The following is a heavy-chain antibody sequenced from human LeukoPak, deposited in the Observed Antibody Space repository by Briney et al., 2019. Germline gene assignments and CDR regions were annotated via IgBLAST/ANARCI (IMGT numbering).Heavy chain of an antibody. V-gene: IGHV1-18*01. CDR3: ARDPYYDILTGYDWFDP. CDR1: GYTFTSYG. CDR2: ISAYNGNT. Sequence: ASVKVSCKASGYTFTSYGISWVRQAPGQGLEWMGWISAYNGNTNYAQKLQGRVTMTTDTSTSTAYMELRSLRSDDTAVYYCARDPYYDILTGYDWFDPWGQGTLVTVSS. D-gene: IGHD3-9*01. J-gene: IGHJ5*02.